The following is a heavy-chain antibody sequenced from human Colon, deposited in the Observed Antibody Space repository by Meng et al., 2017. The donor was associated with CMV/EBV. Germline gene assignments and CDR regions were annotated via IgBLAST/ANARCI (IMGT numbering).Heavy chain of an antibody. Sequence: SVKVSCKASGGTFSSYAISWVRQAPGQGLEWMGGIIPIFGTANYAQKFQGRVPITTDESTSTAYMELSSLRSEDTAVYYCARDIGTTRYYYYYGMDVWGQGTTVTVSS. CDR1: GGTFSSYA. CDR2: IIPIFGTA. CDR3: ARDIGTTRYYYYYGMDV. J-gene: IGHJ6*02. V-gene: IGHV1-69*05. D-gene: IGHD2-2*01.